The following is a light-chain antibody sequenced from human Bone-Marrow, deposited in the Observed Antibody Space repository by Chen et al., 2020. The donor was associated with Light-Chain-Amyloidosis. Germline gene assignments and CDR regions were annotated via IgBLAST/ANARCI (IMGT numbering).Light chain of an antibody. CDR2: DDS. CDR3: QVWDRSSDRPM. CDR1: NIGSTS. Sequence: SYVLTQPSSVSVAPGQTATIACGGNNIGSTSVHWYQQTPGQAPLLVVYDDSDRPSGIPERLSSSNSGNTATLTISGVEAGDEADYYCQVWDRSSDRPMFGGGTKLTVL. J-gene: IGLJ3*02. V-gene: IGLV3-21*02.